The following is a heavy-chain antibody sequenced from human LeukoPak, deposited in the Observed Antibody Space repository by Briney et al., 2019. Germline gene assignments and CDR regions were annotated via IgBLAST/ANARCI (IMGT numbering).Heavy chain of an antibody. CDR1: GFTFSSYG. J-gene: IGHJ4*02. CDR2: IRYDGSNK. V-gene: IGHV3-30*02. D-gene: IGHD3-9*01. Sequence: PGGSLRLSCAASGFTFSSYGMHWVRQAPGKGLEWVAFIRYDGSNKYYADSVKGRFTISRDNSKNTLYLQMNSLRAEDTAVYYCAKENFDWKRIPYFDYWGQGTLATVSS. CDR3: AKENFDWKRIPYFDY.